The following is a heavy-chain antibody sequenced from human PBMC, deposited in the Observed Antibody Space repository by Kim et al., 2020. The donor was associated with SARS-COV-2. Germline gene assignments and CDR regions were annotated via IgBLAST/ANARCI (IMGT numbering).Heavy chain of an antibody. D-gene: IGHD3-22*01. J-gene: IGHJ4*02. Sequence: GGSLRLSCAASGFTFSSYAMSWVRQAPGKGLEWVSVIYSGGSSTYYADSVKGRFTISRDNSKNTLYLQMNSLRAEDTAVYYCAKDRGPGVYYYDSSGYHDYWGQGTLVTVSS. V-gene: IGHV3-23*03. CDR3: AKDRGPGVYYYDSSGYHDY. CDR2: IYSGGSST. CDR1: GFTFSSYA.